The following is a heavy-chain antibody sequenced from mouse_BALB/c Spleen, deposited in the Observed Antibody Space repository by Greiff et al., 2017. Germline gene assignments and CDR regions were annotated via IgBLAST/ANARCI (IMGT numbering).Heavy chain of an antibody. CDR3: ARQITTVVNFDY. Sequence: EVQLVESGGGLVKPGGSLKLSCAASGFAFSSYDMSWVRQTPEKRLEWVAYISSGGGSTYYPDTVKGRFTISRDNAKNTLYLQMSSLKSEDTAMYYCARQITTVVNFDYWGQGTTLTVSS. V-gene: IGHV5-12-1*01. J-gene: IGHJ2*01. D-gene: IGHD1-1*01. CDR2: ISSGGGST. CDR1: GFAFSSYD.